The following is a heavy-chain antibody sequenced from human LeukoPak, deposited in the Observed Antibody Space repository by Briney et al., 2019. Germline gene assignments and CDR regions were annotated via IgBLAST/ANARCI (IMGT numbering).Heavy chain of an antibody. V-gene: IGHV4-59*01. D-gene: IGHD2-15*01. CDR1: GGSISTYY. J-gene: IGHJ5*02. CDR2: IYYSGST. Sequence: SETLSLTCTVSGGSISTYYWSWIRQPPGKGLEWIGYIYYSGSTNYNPSLKSRVTISVDTSKNQFSLRLSSVTAADTAVYYCARVAASNWFDPWGQGTLVTVSS. CDR3: ARVAASNWFDP.